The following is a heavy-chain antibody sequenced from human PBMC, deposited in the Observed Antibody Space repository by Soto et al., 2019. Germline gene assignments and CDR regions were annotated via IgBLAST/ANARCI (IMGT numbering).Heavy chain of an antibody. CDR1: GGSFSGYY. J-gene: IGHJ4*02. CDR2: INHDGIT. Sequence: QVQLQQWGAGLLKPSETLSLTCAISGGSFSGYYWSWIRQPPGKGLEWIGEINHDGITNYNPSLKSRVPISLDTFKNQFSLKLTSVTAADTAVYYCAGRYCTGGSCYRPWGQGTLVTVSS. CDR3: AGRYCTGGSCYRP. D-gene: IGHD2-15*01. V-gene: IGHV4-34*01.